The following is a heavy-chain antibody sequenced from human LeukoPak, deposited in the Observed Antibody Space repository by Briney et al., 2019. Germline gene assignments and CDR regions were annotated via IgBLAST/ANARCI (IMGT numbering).Heavy chain of an antibody. J-gene: IGHJ4*02. CDR1: GFTFSSYA. CDR3: ARDGESNLDY. Sequence: GGSLRLSCAASGFTFSSYAMLWVRQAPGKGLEWVAVISYDGSNKYYADSVKGRFTISRDNSKNTLYLQMNSLRAGDTAVYYCARDGESNLDYWGQGTLVTVSS. V-gene: IGHV3-30*04. D-gene: IGHD2/OR15-2a*01. CDR2: ISYDGSNK.